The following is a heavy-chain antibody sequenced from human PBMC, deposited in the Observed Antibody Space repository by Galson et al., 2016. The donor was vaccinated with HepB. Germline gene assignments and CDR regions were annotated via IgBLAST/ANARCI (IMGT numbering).Heavy chain of an antibody. CDR2: IIPILGTA. J-gene: IGHJ6*02. V-gene: IGHV1-69*13. CDR1: GGTFSTYA. D-gene: IGHD5-18*01. Sequence: SVKVSCKASGGTFSTYAISWVRQAPGQRLEWMGGIIPILGTANYVQKFQGRVTITADESANTAYMELNSLRSEDTAVYYCARALVSYYYYYAVDVWGQGTTVTVSS. CDR3: ARALVSYYYYYAVDV.